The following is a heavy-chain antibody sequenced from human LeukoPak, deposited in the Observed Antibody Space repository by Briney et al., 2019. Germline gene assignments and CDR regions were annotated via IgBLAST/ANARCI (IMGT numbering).Heavy chain of an antibody. D-gene: IGHD1-26*01. CDR3: ARYRFVVGATDSFDM. J-gene: IGHJ3*02. V-gene: IGHV3-7*01. CDR2: IKQDGSEK. CDR1: GFSLSSYW. Sequence: GGSLRLSCAASGFSLSSYWMTWVRQAPGKGLEWVANIKQDGSEKNYVDSVKGRFTISRDNAKNSLYLQMNSLRAEDTAVYYCARYRFVVGATDSFDMWGQGTTVTVSS.